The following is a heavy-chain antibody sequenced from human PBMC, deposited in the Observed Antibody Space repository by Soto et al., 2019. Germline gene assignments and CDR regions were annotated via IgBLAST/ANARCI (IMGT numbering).Heavy chain of an antibody. V-gene: IGHV3-23*01. D-gene: IGHD3-22*01. Sequence: GGSLRLSCAASGLTFSTYAMSWVRQAPGKGLEWVSAISGNGAITYYAASVKGRFTISRDNSKNTLYLQMNSLRAEDTAVYYCAEGLTTTSTYHHWGQGTLVTAPQ. CDR3: AEGLTTTSTYHH. CDR1: GLTFSTYA. J-gene: IGHJ5*02. CDR2: ISGNGAIT.